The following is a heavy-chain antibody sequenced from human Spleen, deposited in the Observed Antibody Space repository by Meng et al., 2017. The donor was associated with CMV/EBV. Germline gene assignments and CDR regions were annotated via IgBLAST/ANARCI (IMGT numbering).Heavy chain of an antibody. J-gene: IGHJ4*02. CDR2: IYTSGST. V-gene: IGHV4-4*07. CDR1: GGSIRSSY. D-gene: IGHD5-12*01. Sequence: QVQLQESGPGLVKPSWSLSLTCTVSGGSIRSSYWSWIRQPAGKGLEWIWRIYTSGSTNYNPSLQSRVTMSVDTSKNQFSLMLSSVTAADTAVYYCARVGGYEDYWGQGTLVTVSS. CDR3: ARVGGYEDY.